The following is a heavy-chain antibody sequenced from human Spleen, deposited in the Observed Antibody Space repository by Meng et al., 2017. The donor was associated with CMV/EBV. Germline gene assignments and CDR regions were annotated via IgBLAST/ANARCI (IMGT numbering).Heavy chain of an antibody. CDR2: INPSGGST. J-gene: IGHJ5*02. V-gene: IGHV1-46*01. D-gene: IGHD6-13*01. CDR3: ARDGRIAAAEGDWFDP. CDR1: GYTFTGYY. Sequence: ASVKVSCKASGYTFTGYYMHWVRQAPGQGLEWMGIINPSGGSTSYAQKFQGRVTMTRDTSTSTVYMELSSLRSEDTAVYYCARDGRIAAAEGDWFDPWGQGTLVTVSS.